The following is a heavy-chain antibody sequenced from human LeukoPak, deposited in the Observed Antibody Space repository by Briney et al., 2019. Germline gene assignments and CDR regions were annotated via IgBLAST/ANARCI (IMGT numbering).Heavy chain of an antibody. CDR3: AKGDSSGYYYVLNYFDY. V-gene: IGHV3-23*01. J-gene: IGHJ4*02. D-gene: IGHD3-22*01. CDR1: GFTFSSYA. Sequence: PGGSLRLSCAASGFTFSSYAMSWVRQAPVKGLEWVSAISGSGGSTYYADSVKGRFTISRDNSKNTLYLQMNSLRAEDTAVYYCAKGDSSGYYYVLNYFDYWGQGTLVTVSS. CDR2: ISGSGGST.